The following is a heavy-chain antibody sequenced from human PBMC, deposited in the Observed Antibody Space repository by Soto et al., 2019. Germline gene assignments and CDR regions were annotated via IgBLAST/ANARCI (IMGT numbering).Heavy chain of an antibody. D-gene: IGHD4-17*01. J-gene: IGHJ4*02. CDR1: GFTFSSYW. V-gene: IGHV3-7*01. CDR2: IKQDGSEK. CDR3: ARGTRLRLRGYFVY. Sequence: EVQLVESGGGLVQPGGSLRLSCAASGFTFSSYWMSWVRQAPGKGLERVANIKQDGSEKYYVDSVKGRFTISRDNAKNTLYLQMNSLRAEDTVVYYCARGTRLRLRGYFVYWGQGTLVTVS.